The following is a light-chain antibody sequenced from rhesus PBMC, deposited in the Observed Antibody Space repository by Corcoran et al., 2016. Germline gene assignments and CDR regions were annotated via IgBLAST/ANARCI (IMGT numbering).Light chain of an antibody. CDR2: AVS. J-gene: IGKJ3*01. CDR1: QSLLDSEEGSTY. Sequence: DIVMTQTPLSLPVTPGEPASISCRSSQSLLDSEEGSTYLEWYLQKPGQSPQPLIYAVSYRAFGVPDRFSGSGSDTDFALKIISLEAEDGGVSYCMQGIEDPLTFGPGTNLDIK. CDR3: MQGIEDPLT. V-gene: IGKV2S20*01.